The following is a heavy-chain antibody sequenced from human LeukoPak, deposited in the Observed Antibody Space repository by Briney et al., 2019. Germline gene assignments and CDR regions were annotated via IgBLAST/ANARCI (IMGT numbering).Heavy chain of an antibody. J-gene: IGHJ4*02. CDR2: ISAGGGTT. Sequence: PGGSLRLSCAASGFTFSSFGMSWVRQAPGKGLEWVSGISAGGGTTYYADSVKGRFTISRDNSKNTLYLQFNSLRAEDTAVYYCARGTSGPDSWGQGTLVTVSS. D-gene: IGHD1-1*01. V-gene: IGHV3-23*01. CDR1: GFTFSSFG. CDR3: ARGTSGPDS.